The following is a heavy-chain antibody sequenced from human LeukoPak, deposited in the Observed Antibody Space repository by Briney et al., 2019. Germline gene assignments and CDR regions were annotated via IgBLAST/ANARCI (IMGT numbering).Heavy chain of an antibody. CDR1: GFTVSSNY. J-gene: IGHJ4*02. V-gene: IGHV3-53*01. CDR3: ASGGMGARKYYSDPFHY. Sequence: PGGSLRPSCAASGFTVSSNYMSWVRQAPGKGLEWVSILYSAGSTYYADSVRGRFTIARDSSKNTVRLQMNSLRAEDTAVYYCASGGMGARKYYSDPFHYWGQGTLVTVSS. D-gene: IGHD3-10*01. CDR2: LYSAGST.